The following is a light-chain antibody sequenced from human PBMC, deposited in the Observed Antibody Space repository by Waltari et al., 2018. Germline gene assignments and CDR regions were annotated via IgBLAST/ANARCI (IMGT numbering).Light chain of an antibody. Sequence: QSALTQPAPLSGSPGQSITISGTGTSSDVGTYKFVSWYQQHPGKAPKLMIYEGTKRPSGVSNRFSGSKSGNTASLTISGLQAEDEADYYCCSYAGRSTWVFGGGTKLTVL. V-gene: IGLV2-23*01. CDR1: SSDVGTYKF. J-gene: IGLJ3*02. CDR3: CSYAGRSTWV. CDR2: EGT.